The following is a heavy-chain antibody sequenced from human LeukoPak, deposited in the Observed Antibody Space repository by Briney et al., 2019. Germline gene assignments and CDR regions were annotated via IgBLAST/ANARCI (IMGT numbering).Heavy chain of an antibody. Sequence: PGGSLRLSCAASGFTFSSYWMHWVRQPPGKGLVWVSCINSHGSTTSYADSVKGRFTISRGNAKNTVYLQLNSLRAEDTAVYYCARGGAYSYGYVGYWGQGTLVTVSS. J-gene: IGHJ4*02. CDR3: ARGGAYSYGYVGY. CDR2: INSHGSTT. V-gene: IGHV3-74*01. CDR1: GFTFSSYW. D-gene: IGHD5-18*01.